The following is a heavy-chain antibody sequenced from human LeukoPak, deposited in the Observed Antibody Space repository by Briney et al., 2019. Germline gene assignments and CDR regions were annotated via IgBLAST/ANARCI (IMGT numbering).Heavy chain of an antibody. Sequence: SETLSLTCTVSGGSISSGGYYWSWIRQHPGKGLEWIGNIYYSGSTYYNPSLKSRVSISVDTSKNQFSLKLSSVTAADTAVYYCASADLVEEGSWAFDYWGQGTLLTVSS. CDR2: IYYSGST. CDR1: GGSISSGGYY. D-gene: IGHD3/OR15-3a*01. J-gene: IGHJ4*02. CDR3: ASADLVEEGSWAFDY. V-gene: IGHV4-31*03.